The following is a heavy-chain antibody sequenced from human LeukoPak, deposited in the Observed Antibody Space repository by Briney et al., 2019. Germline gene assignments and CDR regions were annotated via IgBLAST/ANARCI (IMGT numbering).Heavy chain of an antibody. CDR1: GFTFSNYN. CDR2: ISRSSIYK. V-gene: IGHV3-21*01. J-gene: IGHJ4*02. D-gene: IGHD3-22*01. Sequence: PGGSLRLSCAASGFTFSNYNMNWVRQAPGKGLEWVSSISRSSIYKYYADSMKGRFTISRDNAKNSVYLQVNSVRAEDTAVYYCARGRYDSSGYYALFDYWGRGTLVTVSS. CDR3: ARGRYDSSGYYALFDY.